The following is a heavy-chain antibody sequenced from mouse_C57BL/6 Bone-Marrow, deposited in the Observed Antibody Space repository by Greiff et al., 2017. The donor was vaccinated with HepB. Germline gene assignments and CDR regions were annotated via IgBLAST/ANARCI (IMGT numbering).Heavy chain of an antibody. CDR3: ARRVSTHSGGYYAMDY. D-gene: IGHD1-1*01. J-gene: IGHJ4*01. CDR1: GFTFSDYG. Sequence: EVMLVESGGGLVQPGGSLKLSCAASGFTFSDYGMAWVRQAPRKGPEWVAFISNLAYSIYYADTVTGRFTISRENAKNTLYLEMSSLRSEDTAMYYCARRVSTHSGGYYAMDYWGQGTSVTVSS. V-gene: IGHV5-15*01. CDR2: ISNLAYSI.